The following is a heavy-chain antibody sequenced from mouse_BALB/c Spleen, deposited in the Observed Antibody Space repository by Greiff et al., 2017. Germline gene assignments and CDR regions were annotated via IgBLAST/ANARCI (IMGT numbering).Heavy chain of an antibody. CDR3: ASTDYYGSSFDY. CDR2: INPSTGYT. D-gene: IGHD1-1*01. Sequence: QVQLKESGAELAKPGASVKMSCKASGYTFTSYWMHWVKQRPGQGLEWIGYINPSTGYTEYNQKFKDKATLTADKSSSTAYMQLSSLTSEDSAVYYCASTDYYGSSFDYWGQGTTLTVSS. V-gene: IGHV1-7*01. J-gene: IGHJ2*01. CDR1: GYTFTSYW.